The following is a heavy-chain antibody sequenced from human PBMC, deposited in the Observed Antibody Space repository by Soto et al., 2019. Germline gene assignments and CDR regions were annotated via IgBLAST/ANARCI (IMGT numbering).Heavy chain of an antibody. CDR2: IYYSGST. D-gene: IGHD2-15*01. CDR1: GGSISSYY. CDR3: ARVGCSGGSCYLGWFDP. Sequence: SETLSLTCTVSGGSISSYYWSWIQQPPGKGLEWIGYIYYSGSTNYNPSLKSRVTISVDTSKNQFSLKLSSVTAADTAVYYCARVGCSGGSCYLGWFDPWGQGTLVTVSS. V-gene: IGHV4-59*01. J-gene: IGHJ5*02.